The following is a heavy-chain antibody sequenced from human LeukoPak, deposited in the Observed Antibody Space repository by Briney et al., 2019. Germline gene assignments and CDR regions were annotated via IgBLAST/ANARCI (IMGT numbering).Heavy chain of an antibody. CDR2: ISSSSSYI. J-gene: IGHJ4*02. D-gene: IGHD3-10*01. Sequence: PGGSLRLSCAASGFTFSGYSMNWVRQAPGKGLEWVSSISSSSSYIYYADSVKGRFTISRDNAKNSLYLQMNSLRAEDTAVYYCARDQGIRGVIPLGYWGQGTLVTVSS. CDR1: GFTFSGYS. V-gene: IGHV3-21*01. CDR3: ARDQGIRGVIPLGY.